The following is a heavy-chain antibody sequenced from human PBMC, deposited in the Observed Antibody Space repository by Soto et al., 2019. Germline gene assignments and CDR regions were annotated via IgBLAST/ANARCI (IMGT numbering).Heavy chain of an antibody. J-gene: IGHJ4*02. CDR2: ISGSAGAT. D-gene: IGHD6-13*01. CDR1: GFTFSAYA. V-gene: IGHV3-23*01. Sequence: EVQLLESGGGVVQPGGSLRLSCAASGFTFSAYAMTWVRQAPGKGLEWVSVISGSAGATYYADSVKGRFTISRGNSKNTLYLQMNSLRAEDTAVYYCARQDYSTTWYLNYWGQGTLVTVSS. CDR3: ARQDYSTTWYLNY.